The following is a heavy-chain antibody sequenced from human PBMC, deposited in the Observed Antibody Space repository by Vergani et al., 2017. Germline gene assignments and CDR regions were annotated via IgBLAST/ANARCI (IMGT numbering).Heavy chain of an antibody. D-gene: IGHD6-19*01. V-gene: IGHV5-51*03. Sequence: EVPLVPSGAEVKKPGESLKISCKGSGYSFTSYWIGWVRQMPGKGLEWMGIIYPGDSDTRYSPSFQGQVTISADKSISTAYLQWSSLKASDTAMYYCARMGDSSGWEYYFDYWGQGTLVTVSS. CDR2: IYPGDSDT. CDR3: ARMGDSSGWEYYFDY. J-gene: IGHJ4*02. CDR1: GYSFTSYW.